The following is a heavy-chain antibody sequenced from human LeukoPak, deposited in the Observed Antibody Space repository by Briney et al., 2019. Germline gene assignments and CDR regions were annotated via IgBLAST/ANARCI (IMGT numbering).Heavy chain of an antibody. CDR2: IYYSGST. Sequence: SETLSLTCIVSGGSINIDYWSWIRQPPGKGLEWIGNIYYSGSTNYNPSLKSRVTISVDTSKNQFSLNLSSVTAADTAVYYCARVVGGASGRYYYYYMDVWGKGTTVTVSS. V-gene: IGHV4-59*01. CDR3: ARVVGGASGRYYYYYMDV. D-gene: IGHD3-16*01. J-gene: IGHJ6*03. CDR1: GGSINIDY.